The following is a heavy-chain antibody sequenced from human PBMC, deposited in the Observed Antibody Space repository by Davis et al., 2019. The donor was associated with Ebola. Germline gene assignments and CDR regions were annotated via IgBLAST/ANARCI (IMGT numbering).Heavy chain of an antibody. D-gene: IGHD6-13*01. J-gene: IGHJ5*02. V-gene: IGHV3-30*03. CDR2: ISYDGSNK. Sequence: PGGSLRLSCAASGFTFSSYGMHWVRQAPGKGLEWVAVISYDGSNKYYADSVKGRFTISRDNSKNTLYLQMNSLRAEDTAVYYCARFRSGTGLNWFDPWGQGTLVTVSS. CDR1: GFTFSSYG. CDR3: ARFRSGTGLNWFDP.